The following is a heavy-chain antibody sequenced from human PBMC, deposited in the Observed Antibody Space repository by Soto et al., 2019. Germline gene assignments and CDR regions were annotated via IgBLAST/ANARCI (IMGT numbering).Heavy chain of an antibody. J-gene: IGHJ4*02. CDR1: GFTFSSYS. CDR2: ISSSSSYI. Sequence: GGSLRLSCAASGFTFSSYSMNWVRQAPGKGLEWVSSISSSSSYIYYADSVKGRFTISRDNAKNSLYLQMNSLRAEDTAVYYCASSPTIAAAGLLVDYWGQGTLVTVSS. V-gene: IGHV3-21*01. CDR3: ASSPTIAAAGLLVDY. D-gene: IGHD6-13*01.